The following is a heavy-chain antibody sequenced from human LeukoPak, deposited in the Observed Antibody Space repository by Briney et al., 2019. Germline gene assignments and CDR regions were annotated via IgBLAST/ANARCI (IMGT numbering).Heavy chain of an antibody. CDR3: ASSSSGWYIWYFDL. D-gene: IGHD6-19*01. J-gene: IGHJ2*01. CDR2: ISAYNGNT. V-gene: IGHV1-18*01. CDR1: GYTFTSYG. Sequence: GASVKVSCKASGYTFTSYGISWVRQAPGQGLEWMGWISAYNGNTNYAQKLQGRVTMTTDTSTSTAYMELRSLRSDDTAVYYCASSSSGWYIWYFDLWGRGTLVTVSS.